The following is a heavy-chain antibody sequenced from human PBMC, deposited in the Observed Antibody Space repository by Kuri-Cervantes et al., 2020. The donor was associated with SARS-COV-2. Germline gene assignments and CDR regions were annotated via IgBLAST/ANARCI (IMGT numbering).Heavy chain of an antibody. V-gene: IGHV1-2*02. CDR3: AGEASMATGLYYYYMDV. CDR2: INRNSGGT. Sequence: ASVKVSCKASGYTFTGYYIHRVRQAPGQGLEGMGWINRNSGGTNYAQKFQGRVTMTRDTSISTAYLELSRLRSDDTAVDYCAGEASMATGLYYYYMDVWGKGTTVTVSS. J-gene: IGHJ6*03. D-gene: IGHD2/OR15-2a*01. CDR1: GYTFTGYY.